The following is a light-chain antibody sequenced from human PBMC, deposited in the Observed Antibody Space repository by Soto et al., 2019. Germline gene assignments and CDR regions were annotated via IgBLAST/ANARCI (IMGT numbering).Light chain of an antibody. CDR2: AAS. J-gene: IGKJ2*01. CDR3: QQYSSYPHT. V-gene: IGKV1-8*01. CDR1: QGISSY. Sequence: AIRMTQSPSSFSASTGDRVTITCRASQGISSYLAWYQQKPGKAPKLLIYAASTLQSGVPSRFSGSGSGTDFTLTISCLQSEAFATYYCQQYSSYPHTFGQGTKLEIK.